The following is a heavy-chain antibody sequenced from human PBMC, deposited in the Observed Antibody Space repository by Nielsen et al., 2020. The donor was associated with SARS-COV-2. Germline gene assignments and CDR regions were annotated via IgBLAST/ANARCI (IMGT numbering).Heavy chain of an antibody. CDR1: GYTFTGYY. J-gene: IGHJ6*02. Sequence: ASVKVSCKASGYTFTGYYMHWVRQAPGQGLEWMGWINPNSGGTNYAQKFQGRVTITADESTSTAYMELSSLRSEDTAVYYCASLPGGDSLATGVGNGMDVWGQGTTVTVSS. CDR2: INPNSGGT. CDR3: ASLPGGDSLATGVGNGMDV. D-gene: IGHD7-27*01. V-gene: IGHV1-2*02.